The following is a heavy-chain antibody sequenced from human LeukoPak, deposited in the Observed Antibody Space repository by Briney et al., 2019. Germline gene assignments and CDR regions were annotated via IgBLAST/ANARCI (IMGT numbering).Heavy chain of an antibody. V-gene: IGHV3-53*01. J-gene: IGHJ5*02. CDR2: IYSGGST. D-gene: IGHD4-11*01. CDR1: GFTVSSNY. CDR3: AREGMTTASFDP. Sequence: GGSLRLSCVASGFTVSSNYMSWVRQAPGKGLEWVSVIYSGGSTYYADSVKGRFTISRDNSKNTLYLQMNSLRAEDTAVYYCAREGMTTASFDPWGQGTLVTVSS.